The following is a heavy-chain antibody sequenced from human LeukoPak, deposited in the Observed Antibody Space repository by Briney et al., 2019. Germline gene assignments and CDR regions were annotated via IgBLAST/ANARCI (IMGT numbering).Heavy chain of an antibody. CDR1: GFTFDDYA. CDR2: ISWNSGSI. CDR3: ARDSVGTTSPYYFDY. Sequence: GGSLRLSCAASGFTFDDYAMHWVRQAPGKGLEWVSGISWNSGSIGYADSVKGRFTISRDNAKNSLYLQMNSLRAEDTAVYYCARDSVGTTSPYYFDYWGQGTLVTVSS. V-gene: IGHV3-9*01. J-gene: IGHJ4*02. D-gene: IGHD1-26*01.